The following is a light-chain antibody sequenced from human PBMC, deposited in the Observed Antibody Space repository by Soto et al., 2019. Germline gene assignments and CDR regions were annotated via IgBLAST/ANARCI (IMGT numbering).Light chain of an antibody. CDR2: GAS. CDR3: QQYDNWPLT. Sequence: EIVMTQSPATLSVSPGERATLSCRASQSVGGNLAWYQQKPGQAPRLLIYGASTRPTGIPARFSGSESGTEFTLTISSLQSKDFAVYYCQQYDNWPLTFGPGTKVDFK. J-gene: IGKJ3*01. V-gene: IGKV3-15*01. CDR1: QSVGGN.